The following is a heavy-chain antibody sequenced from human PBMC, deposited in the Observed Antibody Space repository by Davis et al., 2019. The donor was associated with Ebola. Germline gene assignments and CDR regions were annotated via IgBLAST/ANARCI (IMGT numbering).Heavy chain of an antibody. CDR2: LGTSADT. CDR1: GFVFRNYV. D-gene: IGHD1-26*01. J-gene: IGHJ3*02. CDR3: AKDTTNIWFDI. V-gene: IGHV3-23*01. Sequence: GESLKISCAASGFVFRNYVMSWVRQAPGKGLEWVSTLGTSADTYYAESVKGRFTISRDNSKNTLYLQMNGLRVEDTATYYCAKDTTNIWFDIWGQGTMVTVSS.